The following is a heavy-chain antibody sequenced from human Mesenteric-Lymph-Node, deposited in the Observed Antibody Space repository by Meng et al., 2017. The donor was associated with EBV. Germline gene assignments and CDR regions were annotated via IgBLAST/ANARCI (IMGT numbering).Heavy chain of an antibody. V-gene: IGHV3-74*02. Sequence: GPLVGFGGGLVKPGGSLRLSCAAAGFTFSNYWIHWVRQLPGKGLVWVSRINTDGTITSYADSVKGRFTISRDNAKNTLYLQMNSLRAEDTAVYYCAADMMGAQDYWGQGTLVTVSS. CDR1: GFTFSNYW. CDR2: INTDGTIT. D-gene: IGHD3-16*01. J-gene: IGHJ4*02. CDR3: AADMMGAQDY.